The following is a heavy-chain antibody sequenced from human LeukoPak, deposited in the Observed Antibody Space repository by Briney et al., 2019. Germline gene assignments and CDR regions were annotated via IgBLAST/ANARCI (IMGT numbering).Heavy chain of an antibody. CDR3: AKRSDCSSTSCYGEHYYYYYMDV. V-gene: IGHV3-23*01. Sequence: GGSLRLSCAASEFTFSSYWMSWVRQAPGKGLEWVSGISASGGSTYYTDSVKGRFTISRDNSKNMLFLLMNSLRAEDTAVYYCAKRSDCSSTSCYGEHYYYYYMDVWGKGTTVTISS. CDR1: EFTFSSYW. D-gene: IGHD2-2*01. J-gene: IGHJ6*03. CDR2: ISASGGST.